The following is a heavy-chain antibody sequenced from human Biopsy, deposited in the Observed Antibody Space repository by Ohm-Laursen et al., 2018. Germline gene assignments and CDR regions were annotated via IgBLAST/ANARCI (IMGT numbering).Heavy chain of an antibody. Sequence: PGTLSLTCTVSGGSFTGHYWSWIRQPPGKGLEWIGHISCTGYTSYNASLKSRVTISVDTSRNHFSLRLSSLTAADTAVYYCARGSNDFGGLYFPRWGQGTLVTASS. CDR2: ISCTGYT. J-gene: IGHJ4*02. D-gene: IGHD4-23*01. V-gene: IGHV4-59*11. CDR3: ARGSNDFGGLYFPR. CDR1: GGSFTGHY.